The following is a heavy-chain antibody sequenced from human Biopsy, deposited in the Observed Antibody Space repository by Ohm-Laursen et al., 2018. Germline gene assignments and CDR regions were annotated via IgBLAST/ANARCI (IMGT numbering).Heavy chain of an antibody. CDR2: ITGSGGST. V-gene: IGHV3-23*01. Sequence: SLRLSCTASGFTFSIYAMSWVRQAPGKGPEWVSAITGSGGSTFYADSVKGRFTISRDNSKNTLYLQINTLTLEDTAFYYCARGLSSGWYGYFDVWGRGTLVTVSS. J-gene: IGHJ2*01. CDR3: ARGLSSGWYGYFDV. D-gene: IGHD6-19*01. CDR1: GFTFSIYA.